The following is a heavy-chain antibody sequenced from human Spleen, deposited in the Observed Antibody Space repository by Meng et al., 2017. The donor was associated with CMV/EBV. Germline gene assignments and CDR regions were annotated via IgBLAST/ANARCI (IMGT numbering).Heavy chain of an antibody. CDR1: GYTFPAHY. J-gene: IGHJ4*02. CDR2: IHPHRGDT. D-gene: IGHD7-27*01. V-gene: IGHV1-2*02. CDR3: ARDNNWGPDY. Sequence: SCKPSGYTFPAHYFHWVRQAPGQGLEWMGWIHPHRGDTNYAQQFQGRVTLTRDTSINTGYMELTRLTSDDTAVYYCARDNNWGPDYWGQGTLVTVSS.